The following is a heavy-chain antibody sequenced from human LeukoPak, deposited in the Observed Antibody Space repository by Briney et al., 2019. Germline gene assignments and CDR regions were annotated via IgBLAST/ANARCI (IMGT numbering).Heavy chain of an antibody. CDR2: IYYSGST. V-gene: IGHV4-39*07. CDR1: GGSISSSSYY. Sequence: SETLSLTCTVSGGSISSSSYYWGWIRQPPGKGLEWIGSIYYSGSTYYNPSLKSRVTISVDTSKNRFSLKLSSVTAADTAVYYCAREGGSYRSFDYWGQGTLVTVSS. D-gene: IGHD1-26*01. J-gene: IGHJ4*02. CDR3: AREGGSYRSFDY.